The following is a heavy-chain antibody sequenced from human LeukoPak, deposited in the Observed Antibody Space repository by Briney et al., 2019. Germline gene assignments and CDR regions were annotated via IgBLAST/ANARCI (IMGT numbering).Heavy chain of an antibody. Sequence: GASVKVSCKASGYTFTSYGISWVRQAPGQGRKWMGWISAYTGNTNYAQKLQCRVTMTTDTSTSTAYMELRSLRSDDTAVYYCARTPFPGLLLRFPFVDYWGQGTLVTVSS. D-gene: IGHD3-10*02. J-gene: IGHJ4*02. CDR1: GYTFTSYG. CDR2: ISAYTGNT. CDR3: ARTPFPGLLLRFPFVDY. V-gene: IGHV1-18*01.